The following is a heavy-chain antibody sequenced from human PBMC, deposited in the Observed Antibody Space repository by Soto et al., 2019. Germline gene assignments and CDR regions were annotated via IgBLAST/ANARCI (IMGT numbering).Heavy chain of an antibody. D-gene: IGHD3-22*01. CDR3: ARAGDSSGYREGSDAFDI. J-gene: IGHJ3*02. V-gene: IGHV1-69*06. CDR1: GGTFSSYA. Sequence: SVKVSCKASGGTFSSYAISWVRQAPGQGLEWMGGIIPIFGTANYAQKFQGRVTITADKSTSTAYMELSSLRSEDTAVYYCARAGDSSGYREGSDAFDIWGQGTMVTVSS. CDR2: IIPIFGTA.